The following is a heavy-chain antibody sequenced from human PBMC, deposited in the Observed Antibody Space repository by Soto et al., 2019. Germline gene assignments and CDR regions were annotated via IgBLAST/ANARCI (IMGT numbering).Heavy chain of an antibody. J-gene: IGHJ5*02. Sequence: SETLSLTCTVSGGSISSYYWSWIRQPPGKGLEWIGYIYYSGSTNYNPSLKSRVTISVDTSKNQFSLKLSSVTAADTAVYYCARCSNPGQQCDNWFDPWGQGTLVTVSS. CDR2: IYYSGST. CDR3: ARCSNPGQQCDNWFDP. V-gene: IGHV4-59*01. CDR1: GGSISSYY.